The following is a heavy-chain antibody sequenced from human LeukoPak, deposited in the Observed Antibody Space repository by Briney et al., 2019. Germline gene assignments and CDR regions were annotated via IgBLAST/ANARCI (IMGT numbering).Heavy chain of an antibody. J-gene: IGHJ4*02. V-gene: IGHV3-23*01. Sequence: PGGSLRLSCAASGFTFSSYAMSWVRQAPGKGLEWVSAISGSGGSTYYADSVKGRFTISRDNSKNTLYLQMSSLRAEDTAVYCCAKAAAWDLVNGFDYWGQGTLVTVSP. CDR3: AKAAAWDLVNGFDY. CDR1: GFTFSSYA. CDR2: ISGSGGST. D-gene: IGHD2-8*01.